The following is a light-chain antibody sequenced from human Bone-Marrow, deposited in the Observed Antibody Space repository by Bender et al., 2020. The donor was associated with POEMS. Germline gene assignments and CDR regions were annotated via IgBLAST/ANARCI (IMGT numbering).Light chain of an antibody. CDR1: SSDVGSYNL. CDR3: CSYAGDTTPWV. J-gene: IGLJ3*02. Sequence: QSALTQPASVSGSPGQSITISCTGTSSDVGSYNLVSWYQQHPGEAPKLIIYEVNKRPSGVSHRFSGSKSGNTASLTISVLQAEDEADYYCCSYAGDTTPWVFGGGTKLTVL. CDR2: EVN. V-gene: IGLV2-23*02.